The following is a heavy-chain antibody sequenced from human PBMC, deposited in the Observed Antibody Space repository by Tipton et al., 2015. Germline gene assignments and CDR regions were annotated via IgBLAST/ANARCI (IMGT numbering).Heavy chain of an antibody. Sequence: SLRLSCTASGFTFSDYYMSWIRQAPGKGLEWVSYISDSGSTNYHADSVKGRFTISRDNAKNSLYLQMNSLRAEDTAVYYCARRLGGGYYYPMDVWGQGTTVTVSS. J-gene: IGHJ6*02. D-gene: IGHD3-16*01. CDR2: ISDSGSTN. CDR3: ARRLGGGYYYPMDV. CDR1: GFTFSDYY. V-gene: IGHV3-11*01.